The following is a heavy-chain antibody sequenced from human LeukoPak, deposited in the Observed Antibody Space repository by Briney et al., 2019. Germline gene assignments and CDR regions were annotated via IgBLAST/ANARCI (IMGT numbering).Heavy chain of an antibody. CDR3: ARAIAVGSSWFDP. D-gene: IGHD6-19*01. V-gene: IGHV4-39*07. J-gene: IGHJ5*02. CDR1: SGSISSNIYY. CDR2: IYYTGNT. Sequence: SETLSLTCTVSSGSISSNIYYWGWIRQPPGKGLEWLGSIYYTGNTYYSPSLRSRLTISVDTSKNQFSLKLSSVTAADTAVYYCARAIAVGSSWFDPWGQGTLVTVSS.